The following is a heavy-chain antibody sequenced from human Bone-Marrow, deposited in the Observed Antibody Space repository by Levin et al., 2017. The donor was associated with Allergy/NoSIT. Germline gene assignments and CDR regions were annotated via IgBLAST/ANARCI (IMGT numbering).Heavy chain of an antibody. Sequence: PGGSLRLSCAASGFTFSSYGMHWVRQAPGKGLEWVAVISYDGSNKYYADSVKGRFTISRDNSKNTLYLQMNSLRAEDTAVYYCAKDWLDRGVIFGCLGYWGQGTLVTVSS. D-gene: IGHD3-10*01. V-gene: IGHV3-30*18. CDR2: ISYDGSNK. CDR3: AKDWLDRGVIFGCLGY. J-gene: IGHJ4*02. CDR1: GFTFSSYG.